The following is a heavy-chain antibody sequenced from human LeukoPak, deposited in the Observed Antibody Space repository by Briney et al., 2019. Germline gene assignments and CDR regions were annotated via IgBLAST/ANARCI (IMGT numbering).Heavy chain of an antibody. Sequence: GRSLRLSCAASGFTFSSYGMHWVRQAPGKGLEWVAVIWYGGSNKYYADSVKGRFTISRDNSKNTLYLQMNSLRAEDTAVYYCARDVRRFPDYWGQGTLVTVSS. J-gene: IGHJ4*02. D-gene: IGHD3-10*01. CDR3: ARDVRRFPDY. CDR2: IWYGGSNK. CDR1: GFTFSSYG. V-gene: IGHV3-33*01.